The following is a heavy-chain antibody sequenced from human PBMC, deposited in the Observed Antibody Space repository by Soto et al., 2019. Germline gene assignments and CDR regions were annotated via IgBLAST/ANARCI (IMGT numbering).Heavy chain of an antibody. CDR2: GGSGGST. Sequence: DVQLLESGGGLAQRGGSLRLSCAASGFRFSTYGMTWVRQAPGKGLEWVSYGGSGGSTYYADSVKGRFTISRDNSKNTLYLQMNSLRAEDTAVYYCVKFGVRAYHYSYMDVWGNGTTVTVSS. J-gene: IGHJ6*03. D-gene: IGHD3-10*01. CDR3: VKFGVRAYHYSYMDV. CDR1: GFRFSTYG. V-gene: IGHV3-23*01.